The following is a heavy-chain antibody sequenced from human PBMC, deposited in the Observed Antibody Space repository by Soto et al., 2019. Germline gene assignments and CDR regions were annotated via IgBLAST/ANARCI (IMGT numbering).Heavy chain of an antibody. J-gene: IGHJ4*02. Sequence: PSETLSLTCTVSGGSISSYYWSWIRQPPGKGLEWIAYIYYSGSTTYNPSLKSRVTISVDTSKNQFSLKLSSVTAADTAVYYCARGYPLSYDSSGYYYFDYWGQGTLVTVS. D-gene: IGHD3-22*01. CDR1: GGSISSYY. V-gene: IGHV4-59*01. CDR2: IYYSGST. CDR3: ARGYPLSYDSSGYYYFDY.